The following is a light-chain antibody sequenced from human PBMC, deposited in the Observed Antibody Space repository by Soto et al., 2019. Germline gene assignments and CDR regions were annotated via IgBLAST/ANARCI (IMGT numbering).Light chain of an antibody. CDR1: SPNIGAGYD. J-gene: IGLJ1*01. CDR2: GNS. V-gene: IGLV1-40*01. Sequence: QSVLTQPPSVSGAPGQRVTISCTGSSPNIGAGYDVHWYQQLPGTAPKLLIYGNSNRPSGVPERFSGSKSGTSASLAITGLQAEDEADYYCQSYDSGLSGYVFGTGTKVTVL. CDR3: QSYDSGLSGYV.